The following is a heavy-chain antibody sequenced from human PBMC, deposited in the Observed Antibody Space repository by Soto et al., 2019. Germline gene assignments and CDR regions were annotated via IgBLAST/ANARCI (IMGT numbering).Heavy chain of an antibody. Sequence: DVQLVESGGGLIQPGESLRLSCAAFGLTISCKKYVAWVRQAPGKGLEWVSALYDVDGSFYADSVKGRFTTSSDSSKTTVDLQMNDLRPDDTAVYYCATWHEREHAYDVWGQGTTVTVSS. CDR1: GLTISCKKY. CDR2: LYDVDGS. CDR3: ATWHEREHAYDV. V-gene: IGHV3-53*01. D-gene: IGHD1-1*01. J-gene: IGHJ3*01.